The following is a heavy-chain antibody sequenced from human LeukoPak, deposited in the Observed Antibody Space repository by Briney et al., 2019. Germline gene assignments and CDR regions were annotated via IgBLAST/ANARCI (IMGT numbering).Heavy chain of an antibody. CDR2: IASETYGGTA. Sequence: PGGSLRLSCQALGLTFGDFAMPWFRRAQGKGLEWVGFIASETYGGTAEYAASVKGRFTISRDDSKSIAHLQMNRLKTEDTAVYYCTRDQTPYYWGQGTLVTVSS. CDR3: TRDQTPYY. CDR1: GLTFGDFA. V-gene: IGHV3-49*03. J-gene: IGHJ4*02.